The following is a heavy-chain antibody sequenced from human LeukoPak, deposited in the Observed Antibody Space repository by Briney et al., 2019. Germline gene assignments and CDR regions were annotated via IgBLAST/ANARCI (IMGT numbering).Heavy chain of an antibody. CDR2: IYSGGST. J-gene: IGHJ4*02. CDR1: GFTVSSNY. V-gene: IGHV3-53*01. D-gene: IGHD3-22*01. Sequence: PGGSLRLSCAASGFTVSSNYMSWVRQAPGKGLEWVSVIYSGGSTYYADSVKGRFTISRDNSKNTLYLQMNSLGAEDTAVYYCAREDSSGYYLNWGQGTLVTVSS. CDR3: AREDSSGYYLN.